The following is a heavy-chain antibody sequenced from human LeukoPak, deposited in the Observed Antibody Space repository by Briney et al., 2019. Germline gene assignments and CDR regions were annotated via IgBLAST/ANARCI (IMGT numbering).Heavy chain of an antibody. CDR2: IYPYDSDT. V-gene: IGHV5-51*01. CDR1: GYTFTDYW. D-gene: IGHD1-1*01. J-gene: IGHJ4*02. Sequence: GESLKISCKGSGYTFTDYWIGWVRLMPGKGLEWMGFIYPYDSDTRYSPTFQGQVTISADTSINTAYLQWSSLKASDTAMYYCARRRTSTTSSDYWGQGTLVTVSS. CDR3: ARRRTSTTSSDY.